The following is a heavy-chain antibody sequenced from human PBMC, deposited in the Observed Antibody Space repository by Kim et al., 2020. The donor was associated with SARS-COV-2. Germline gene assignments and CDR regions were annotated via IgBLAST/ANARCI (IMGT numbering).Heavy chain of an antibody. CDR1: GGSISSYY. V-gene: IGHV4-59*01. J-gene: IGHJ4*02. Sequence: SETLSLTCTVSGGSISSYYWSWIRQPPGKGLEWIGYIYYSGSTNYNPSLKSRVTISVDTSKNQFSLKLSSVTAADTAVYYCARVPRDFWSGYYTTGEHDYWGQGTLVTVSS. CDR2: IYYSGST. D-gene: IGHD3-3*01. CDR3: ARVPRDFWSGYYTTGEHDY.